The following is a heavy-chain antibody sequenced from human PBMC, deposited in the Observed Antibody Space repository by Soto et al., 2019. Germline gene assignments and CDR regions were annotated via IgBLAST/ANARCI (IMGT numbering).Heavy chain of an antibody. CDR3: AGSPYSSNWFDP. D-gene: IGHD6-13*01. CDR2: IIPIFGTA. J-gene: IGHJ5*02. CDR1: GGTFSSYA. Sequence: SVKVSCKASGGTFSSYAISWLRQAPGQGLEWMGGIIPIFGTANYAQKFQGRVTITADESTSTAYMELSSLRSEDTAVYYCAGSPYSSNWFDPWGQGTLVTVSS. V-gene: IGHV1-69*13.